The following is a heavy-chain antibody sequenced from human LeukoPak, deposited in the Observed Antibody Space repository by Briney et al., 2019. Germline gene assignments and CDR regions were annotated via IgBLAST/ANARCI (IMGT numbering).Heavy chain of an antibody. V-gene: IGHV1-69*13. J-gene: IGHJ6*02. CDR3: ARVGRPRYYYYGMDV. CDR1: GYTFTTYG. CDR2: IIPIFGTA. Sequence: GASVKVSCKASGYTFTTYGISWVRQAPGQGLEWMGGIIPIFGTANYAQKFQGRVTITADESTSTAYMELSSLRSEDTAVYYCARVGRPRYYYYGMDVWGQGTTVTVSS.